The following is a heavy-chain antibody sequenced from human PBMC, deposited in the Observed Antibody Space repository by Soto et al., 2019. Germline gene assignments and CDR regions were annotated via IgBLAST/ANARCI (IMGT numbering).Heavy chain of an antibody. J-gene: IGHJ4*02. D-gene: IGHD5-12*01. Sequence: SLRLSCAASGFTFSSYSMNWVRQAPGKGLEWVSYISSSSSTIYYADSVKGRFTISRDNAKNSLYLQMNSLRDEDTAVYYCARSEMATISRYYFDYWGQGTLVTVSS. CDR3: ARSEMATISRYYFDY. CDR2: ISSSSSTI. V-gene: IGHV3-48*02. CDR1: GFTFSSYS.